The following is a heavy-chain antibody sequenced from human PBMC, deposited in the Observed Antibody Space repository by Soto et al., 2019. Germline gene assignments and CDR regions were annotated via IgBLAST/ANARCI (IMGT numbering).Heavy chain of an antibody. D-gene: IGHD1-1*01. V-gene: IGHV4-39*01. CDR3: ARHIHNQGFEYYFDS. CDR2: IDYSGNI. J-gene: IGHJ4*02. Sequence: SETLSLTCNASGGSITSSGSAWGWIRQSPGKGLEWIGTIDYSGNIYYIPSLKSRITISVDTSKNQIFLKLSSVTAADTAVFYFARHIHNQGFEYYFDSWGQGTLVTVSS. CDR1: GGSITSSGSA.